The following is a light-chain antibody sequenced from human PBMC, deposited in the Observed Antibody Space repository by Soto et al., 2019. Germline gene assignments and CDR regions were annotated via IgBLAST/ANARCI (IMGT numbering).Light chain of an antibody. CDR2: AAS. CDR1: QGISSY. Sequence: MQLSRSPSSLRASVGDRVTITCRASQGISSYLAWYQQKPGKAPKLLIYAASTLQSGVPSRFSGSGSGTDFALTISSLQPEDFATHYCQQLNSYHPFTFGPGTKVDIK. CDR3: QQLNSYHPFT. V-gene: IGKV1-9*01. J-gene: IGKJ3*01.